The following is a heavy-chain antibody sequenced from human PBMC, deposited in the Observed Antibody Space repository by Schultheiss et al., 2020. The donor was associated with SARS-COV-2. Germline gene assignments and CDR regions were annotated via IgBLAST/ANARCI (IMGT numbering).Heavy chain of an antibody. CDR2: IYHSGST. V-gene: IGHV4-59*08. CDR1: DGSINNHY. Sequence: SETLSLTCTVSDGSINNHYWTWIRQAPGKGLEWIGSIYHSGSTYYNPSLKSRVTISVDTSKNQFSLKLSSVTAADTAVYYCARVVAGTGDYWGQGTLVTVSS. CDR3: ARVVAGTGDY. D-gene: IGHD6-19*01. J-gene: IGHJ4*02.